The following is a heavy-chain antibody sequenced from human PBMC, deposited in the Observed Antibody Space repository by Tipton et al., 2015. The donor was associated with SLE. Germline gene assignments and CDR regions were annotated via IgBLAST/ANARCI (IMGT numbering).Heavy chain of an antibody. CDR2: INHSGST. CDR3: ARGTVRGACGGDCGQAFDY. V-gene: IGHV4-34*01. D-gene: IGHD2-21*01. Sequence: TLSLTCAVYGGSFSGYYWSWIRQPPGKGLEWIGEINHSGSTNYNPSLKSRVTISVDTSKNQFSLKLSSVTAADTAVYYCARGTVRGACGGDCGQAFDYWGQGTLVTVSS. J-gene: IGHJ4*02. CDR1: GGSFSGYY.